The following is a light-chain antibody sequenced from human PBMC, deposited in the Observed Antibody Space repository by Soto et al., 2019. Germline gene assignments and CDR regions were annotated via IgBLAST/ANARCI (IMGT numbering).Light chain of an antibody. Sequence: QSALTQPASVSGSPGQSITISCIGTITDVGGYDRVSWYQHHPGKAPKMLIFEVYNRPSGISDRFSGSKSGDTASLTISGLQAEEEADYYCISYIPSTTTHWVFGGGTKLTVL. CDR3: ISYIPSTTTHWV. CDR1: ITDVGGYDR. J-gene: IGLJ3*02. CDR2: EVY. V-gene: IGLV2-14*01.